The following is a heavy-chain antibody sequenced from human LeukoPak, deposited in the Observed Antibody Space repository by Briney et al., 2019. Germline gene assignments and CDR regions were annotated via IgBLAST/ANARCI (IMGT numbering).Heavy chain of an antibody. CDR2: ISPYNGNT. CDR1: GYTFTSYG. Sequence: GASVKVSCEASGYTFTSYGISWVRQAPGQGLEWMGWISPYNGNTNYAQNLQGRVTMTTDTSTSTAYMELRSLRSDDTAVYYCARENSHAFDIWGQGTMVTVSS. CDR3: ARENSHAFDI. V-gene: IGHV1-18*01. J-gene: IGHJ3*02. D-gene: IGHD1-7*01.